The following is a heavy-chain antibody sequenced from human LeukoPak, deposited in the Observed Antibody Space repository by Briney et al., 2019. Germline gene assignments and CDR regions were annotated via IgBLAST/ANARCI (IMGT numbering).Heavy chain of an antibody. V-gene: IGHV4-34*01. CDR2: INHSGST. Sequence: ETSETLSLTCAVYGGSLRGYYWSWIRQPPGKGLEWIGEINHSGSTNYNPSLKSRVTISVDTSKNQFSLKLSTVTAADTAVYYCARELRGYSYGSVDYWGQGTLVTVSS. D-gene: IGHD5-18*01. CDR1: GGSLRGYY. CDR3: ARELRGYSYGSVDY. J-gene: IGHJ4*02.